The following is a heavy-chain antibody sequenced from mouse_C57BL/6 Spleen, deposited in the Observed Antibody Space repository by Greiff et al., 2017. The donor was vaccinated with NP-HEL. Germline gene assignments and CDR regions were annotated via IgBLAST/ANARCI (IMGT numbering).Heavy chain of an antibody. CDR1: GYAFSSSW. D-gene: IGHD1-1*01. CDR3: ARETTGVATRYFDV. V-gene: IGHV1-82*01. CDR2: IYPGDGDT. Sequence: VQLQQSGPELVKPGASVKISCKASGYAFSSSWMNWVKQRPGKGLEWIGRIYPGDGDTNYNGKFKGKATLTADKSSSTAYMQLSSLTSEDSAVYFCARETTGVATRYFDVWGTGTTVTVSS. J-gene: IGHJ1*03.